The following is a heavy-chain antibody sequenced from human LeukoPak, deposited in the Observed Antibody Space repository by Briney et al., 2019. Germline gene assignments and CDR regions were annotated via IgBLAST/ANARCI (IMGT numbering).Heavy chain of an antibody. CDR2: IFYSGSS. CDR1: GGSISSYY. CDR3: ARGYYDILTGLIPGANWFDP. Sequence: SETLSLTCTVSGGSISSYYWSWIRQPPGKGLEWIEYIFYSGSSNYNPSLRSRVTISVDTSKNQFSLKLSSVTAADTAVYYCARGYYDILTGLIPGANWFDPWGQGTLVTVSS. V-gene: IGHV4-59*01. J-gene: IGHJ5*02. D-gene: IGHD3-9*01.